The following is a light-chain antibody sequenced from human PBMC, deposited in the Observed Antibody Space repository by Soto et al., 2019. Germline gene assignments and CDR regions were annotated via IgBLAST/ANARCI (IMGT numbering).Light chain of an antibody. CDR2: GAS. V-gene: IGKV3-20*01. J-gene: IGKJ4*01. CDR1: QSVSNSY. CDR3: QQYDSTPPT. Sequence: EIVLTQSPGTLSLSPGERATISCRASQSVSNSYLAWDQQKPGQAPRLLINGASSRATGIPDRFSGSGTGTDLPLTISRLEPEDFAVDYCQQYDSTPPTFGRGTKVAI.